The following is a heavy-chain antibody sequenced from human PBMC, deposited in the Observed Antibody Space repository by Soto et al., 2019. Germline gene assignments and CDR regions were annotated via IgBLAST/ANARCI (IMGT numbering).Heavy chain of an antibody. V-gene: IGHV4-61*01. CDR2: IYYSGRT. CDR1: GGSVSSGSYY. D-gene: IGHD3-3*01. J-gene: IGHJ5*02. CDR3: ARGCITVFGVVFNP. Sequence: SETLSLTCTVSGGSVSSGSYYWSWIRQPPGKGLEWIGYIYYSGRTNYNPSLKSRVTISVDTSKNQFSLKLSSVTGADTAVYYCARGCITVFGVVFNPWGQGTLVTVSS.